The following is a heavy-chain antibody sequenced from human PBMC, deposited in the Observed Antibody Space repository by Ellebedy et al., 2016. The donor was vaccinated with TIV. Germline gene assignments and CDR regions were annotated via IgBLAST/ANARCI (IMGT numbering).Heavy chain of an antibody. Sequence: GESLKISXAATGLSVSATYITWIRQAPGKGLEWVSVIDEDRTNYADSVRGRFTISRDNSKNMVYLQMSSLRSEDTAVYYCARHGIMAPEVGMDVWGQGTTVTVSS. CDR3: ARHGIMAPEVGMDV. D-gene: IGHD3-16*01. CDR2: IDEDRT. J-gene: IGHJ6*02. CDR1: GLSVSATY. V-gene: IGHV3-53*01.